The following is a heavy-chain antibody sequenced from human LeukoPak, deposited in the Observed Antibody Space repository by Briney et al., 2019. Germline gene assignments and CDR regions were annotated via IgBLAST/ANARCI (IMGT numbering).Heavy chain of an antibody. J-gene: IGHJ4*02. Sequence: SETLSLTCTVSGGSINSYYWIWIRQPPGKGLEWIGYIYYSGSTNYNPSLKSRVTISVDTSKNQFSLKLSSATAADTAVYYCARLMEGDYFDYWGQGTLVTVSS. D-gene: IGHD2-8*01. V-gene: IGHV4-59*01. CDR3: ARLMEGDYFDY. CDR2: IYYSGST. CDR1: GGSINSYY.